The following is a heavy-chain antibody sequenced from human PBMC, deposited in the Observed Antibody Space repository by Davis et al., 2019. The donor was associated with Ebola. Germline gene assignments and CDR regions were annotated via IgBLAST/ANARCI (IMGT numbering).Heavy chain of an antibody. V-gene: IGHV3-53*01. J-gene: IGHJ4*02. CDR1: GFTVSSNY. CDR3: ARGMRGAPIDY. CDR2: IYSGGST. D-gene: IGHD1-26*01. Sequence: GESLKISCAASGFTVSSNYMSWVRQAPGKGLEWVSVIYSGGSTYYADSVKGRFTISRDNPKNTLYLQMNSLRAEDTAVYYCARGMRGAPIDYWGQGTLVTVSS.